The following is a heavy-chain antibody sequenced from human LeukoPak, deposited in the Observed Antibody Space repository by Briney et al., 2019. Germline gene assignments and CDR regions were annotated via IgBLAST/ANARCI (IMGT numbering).Heavy chain of an antibody. CDR2: ISGSDDGT. Sequence: PGGSLRLSCAASGFTFSTYAMSWLRQIPGKGLEWVSAISGSDDGTYYADSVKGRFTISRDNSRNTLYLQMNTLRAEDTAVYFCAKSPVSSCRGSFCYPFDYWGQGNLVTVSS. CDR1: GFTFSTYA. CDR3: AKSPVSSCRGSFCYPFDY. V-gene: IGHV3-23*01. J-gene: IGHJ4*02. D-gene: IGHD2-15*01.